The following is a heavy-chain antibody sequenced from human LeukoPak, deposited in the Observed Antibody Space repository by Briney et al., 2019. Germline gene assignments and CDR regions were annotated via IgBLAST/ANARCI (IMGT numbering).Heavy chain of an antibody. CDR2: IYNSGST. J-gene: IGHJ4*02. CDR1: GGSISSSNYY. Sequence: SETLSLTCTVSGGSISSSNYYWNWIRQPPGKGLEWIGYIYNSGSTYYNPSLKSRVTISVDMSKNQFSLKLTSVTAADTAVYYCARASPDDYGDYESYWGQGTLVTVSS. V-gene: IGHV4-30-4*08. CDR3: ARASPDDYGDYESY. D-gene: IGHD4-17*01.